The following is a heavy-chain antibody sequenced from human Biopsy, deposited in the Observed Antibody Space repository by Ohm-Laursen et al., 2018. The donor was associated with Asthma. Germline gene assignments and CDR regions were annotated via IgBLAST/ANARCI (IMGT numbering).Heavy chain of an antibody. CDR1: GYTFNSAG. Sequence: SVKVSCKTSGYTFNSAGITWVRQAPGQGLEWMEWISVYNGNTKVAQKLQDRVTMITDTSTSTAYMELRSLRSDDTAVYFRARAVDYSHYYGIDVWGQGTTVTVS. D-gene: IGHD3-10*01. V-gene: IGHV1-18*01. CDR2: ISVYNGNT. CDR3: ARAVDYSHYYGIDV. J-gene: IGHJ6*02.